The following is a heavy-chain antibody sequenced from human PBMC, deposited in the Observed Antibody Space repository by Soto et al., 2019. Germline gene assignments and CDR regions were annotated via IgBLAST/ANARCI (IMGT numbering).Heavy chain of an antibody. J-gene: IGHJ5*02. CDR3: VRGGYLQNPGSDA. CDR2: ISYHGVNK. D-gene: IGHD5-18*01. V-gene: IGHV3-30*04. Sequence: QVQLVESGGGVVQTGTSLRLSCVASGFRFGSHAMDWVCQAPGKRLQWVAVISYHGVNKYYTDSVRGRFTVSRDNSKNTVYLQVDSLRNEDTRVYHCVRGGYLQNPGSDAWGQGTLVTVSS. CDR1: GFRFGSHA.